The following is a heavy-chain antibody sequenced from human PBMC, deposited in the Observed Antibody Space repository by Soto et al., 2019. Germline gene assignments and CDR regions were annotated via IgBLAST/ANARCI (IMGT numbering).Heavy chain of an antibody. CDR2: ISGSGGST. CDR1: GFTFSSYA. J-gene: IGHJ4*02. Sequence: GGSLRLSCAASGFTFSSYAMSWVRQAPGKGLEWVSAISGSGGSTYYADSVKGRFTISRDNSKNTLYLQMNSLRAEDTAVYYCAKGYGSSWYRAVADWRPPYYFDYWGQGTLVTAPQ. CDR3: AKGYGSSWYRAVADWRPPYYFDY. V-gene: IGHV3-23*01. D-gene: IGHD6-13*01.